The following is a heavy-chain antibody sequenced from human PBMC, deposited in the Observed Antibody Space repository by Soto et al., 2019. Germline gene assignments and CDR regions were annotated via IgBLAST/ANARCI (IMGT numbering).Heavy chain of an antibody. CDR2: MSYDGSNT. CDR1: GFNFSTYA. D-gene: IGHD1-26*01. CDR3: AKRKRGAPVSYFDF. Sequence: PGGSLRLSCAASGFNFSTYAMDWVRQAPGKGLEWVAVMSYDGSNTYYADSVKGRFTISRDNSKNTLYLQMNSLRPADTGVYYCAKRKRGAPVSYFDFWGQGTLVTAPQ. J-gene: IGHJ4*02. V-gene: IGHV3-30*18.